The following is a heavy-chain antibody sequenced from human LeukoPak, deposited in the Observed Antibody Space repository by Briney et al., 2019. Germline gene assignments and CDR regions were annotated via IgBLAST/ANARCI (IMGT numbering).Heavy chain of an antibody. J-gene: IGHJ4*02. V-gene: IGHV4-31*03. CDR3: ARGDYDSSGYSSYSLDY. CDR2: IYFSGTT. D-gene: IGHD3-22*01. Sequence: SETLSLTCTVSGGSVNIGTYYWNWIRQHPGKGLEWIGSIYFSGTTYYNPSLKSRVTISVDTSKNQFSLRLSSVTAADTAVYYCARGDYDSSGYSSYSLDYWGQGTLVTVSS. CDR1: GGSVNIGTYY.